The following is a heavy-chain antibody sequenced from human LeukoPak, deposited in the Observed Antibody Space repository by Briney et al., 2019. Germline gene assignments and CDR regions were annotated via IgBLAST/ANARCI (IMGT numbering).Heavy chain of an antibody. CDR3: AKVRASSESPSY. CDR1: GFTFTSYA. D-gene: IGHD3-10*01. J-gene: IGHJ4*02. CDR2: ITGSGGST. Sequence: SGGSLRLSCAASGFTFTSYATSWVRQAPGKGLEWVSAITGSGGSTYYADSVKGRFTISRDNSKHTLYLQMNSLRAEDTAVYYCAKVRASSESPSYWGQGTLVTVSS. V-gene: IGHV3-23*01.